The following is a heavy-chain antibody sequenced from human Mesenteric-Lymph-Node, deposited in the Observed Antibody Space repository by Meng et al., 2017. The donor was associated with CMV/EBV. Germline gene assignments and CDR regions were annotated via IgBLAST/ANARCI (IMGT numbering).Heavy chain of an antibody. CDR2: IHYGGST. D-gene: IGHD2-2*02. Sequence: GSLRLSCVVSGASVSSSNYVWAWIRQPPGKGLEWIASIHYGGSTNYNPSLKSRLSISLDTSKNQFSLKLRSVTAADTAVYYCESHTASSRLSDWGQGTLVTVSS. J-gene: IGHJ4*02. CDR1: GASVSSSNYV. CDR3: ESHTASSRLSD. V-gene: IGHV4-39*07.